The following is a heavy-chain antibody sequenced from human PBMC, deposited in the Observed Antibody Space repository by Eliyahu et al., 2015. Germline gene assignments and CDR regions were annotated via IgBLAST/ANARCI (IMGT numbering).Heavy chain of an antibody. J-gene: IGHJ4*02. Sequence: EVQLVESGGGLVKPGGSLSLSCXASGFPFXSYSMNWVRRAPGKGLEWVSSISSSSSYIYYADSVKGRFTISRDNAKNSLYLQMNSLRAEDTAVYYCARQVGGYSGYDYSIAVAEYYFDYWGQGTLVTVSS. CDR3: ARQVGGYSGYDYSIAVAEYYFDY. D-gene: IGHD5-12*01. CDR2: ISSSSSYI. CDR1: GFPFXSYS. V-gene: IGHV3-21*01.